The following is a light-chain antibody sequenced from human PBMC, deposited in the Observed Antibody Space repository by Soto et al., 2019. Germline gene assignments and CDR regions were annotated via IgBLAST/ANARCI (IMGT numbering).Light chain of an antibody. Sequence: IQLTQSPSSLSASVGDRVTITCRASQGISSYLAWYQQKPGKAPKLLIYLASNLQSGVPTRFSGSGSGTDFTLTISSLQPEDFGTYYCQQLNSYPLTFVPGTKVDVK. CDR1: QGISSY. CDR3: QQLNSYPLT. J-gene: IGKJ3*01. V-gene: IGKV1-9*01. CDR2: LAS.